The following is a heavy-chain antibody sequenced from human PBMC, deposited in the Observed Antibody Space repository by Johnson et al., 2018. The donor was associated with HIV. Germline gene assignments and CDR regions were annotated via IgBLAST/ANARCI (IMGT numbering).Heavy chain of an antibody. J-gene: IGHJ3*02. D-gene: IGHD2-21*01. Sequence: QVQLVESGGGVVQPGRSLRLSCAASGFTFSSYAMHWVRQAPGKGLEWVAVMSSDGFNKYYADSVKGRFTISRDNSKNTLYLQMNSLRAEDTAVYYCAKTYSEGEGRDGFDSWGQGTRVTVTS. CDR3: AKTYSEGEGRDGFDS. CDR1: GFTFSSYA. V-gene: IGHV3-30-3*02. CDR2: MSSDGFNK.